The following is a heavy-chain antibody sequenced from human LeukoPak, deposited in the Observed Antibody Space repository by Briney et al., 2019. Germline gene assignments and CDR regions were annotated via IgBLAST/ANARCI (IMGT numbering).Heavy chain of an antibody. D-gene: IGHD4-23*01. Sequence: GRSLRLSCAASGFTFSSYGMHWVRQAPGKGLEWVAVISYDGSNKYYADSVKGRFTISRDNSKNTLYLQMNSLRAEDTAVYYCAKDPEYDYGGNSDWGQGTLVTVSS. J-gene: IGHJ4*02. CDR2: ISYDGSNK. CDR1: GFTFSSYG. V-gene: IGHV3-30*18. CDR3: AKDPEYDYGGNSD.